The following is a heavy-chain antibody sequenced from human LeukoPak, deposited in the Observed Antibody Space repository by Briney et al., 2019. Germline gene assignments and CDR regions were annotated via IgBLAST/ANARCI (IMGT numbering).Heavy chain of an antibody. CDR1: GGSISSYY. J-gene: IGHJ4*02. D-gene: IGHD3-10*01. V-gene: IGHV4-59*01. Sequence: SETLSLTCTVSGGSISSYYWSWIRQPPGKGLEWIGYIYYSASTNYNPSLKSRVTISVDTSKNQFSLKLSSVTAADTAIYYCARDHTFGQFDYWGQGTLVTVSS. CDR3: ARDHTFGQFDY. CDR2: IYYSAST.